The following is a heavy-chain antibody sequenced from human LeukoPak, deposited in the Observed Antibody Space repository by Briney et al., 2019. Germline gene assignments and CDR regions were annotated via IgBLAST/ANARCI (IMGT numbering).Heavy chain of an antibody. CDR2: IWYDGSNK. V-gene: IGHV3-33*01. CDR1: GFPFSSYG. CDR3: ARGDYYYGMDV. J-gene: IGHJ6*02. Sequence: GTSLRLSCAASGFPFSSYGMHWVRQAPGKGLEWVAVIWYDGSNKYYADSVKGRFTISRDNSKNTLYLQMNSLRAEDTAVYYCARGDYYYGMDVWGQGTTVTVSS.